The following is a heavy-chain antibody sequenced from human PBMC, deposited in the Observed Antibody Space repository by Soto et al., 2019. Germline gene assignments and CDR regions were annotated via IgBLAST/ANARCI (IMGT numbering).Heavy chain of an antibody. Sequence: QVQLVQSGAEVKKPGSSVKVSCKASGGTFSSYAINWVRQAPGQGLEWMGGIIPIFGTANYAQKFQGRVTITPAESTSTAYMERSILRSEDTAVYYCARGSGGSSYYDYGMDVWGQGTTVTVSS. V-gene: IGHV1-69*05. CDR1: GGTFSSYA. J-gene: IGHJ6*02. CDR3: ARGSGGSSYYDYGMDV. D-gene: IGHD2-15*01. CDR2: IIPIFGTA.